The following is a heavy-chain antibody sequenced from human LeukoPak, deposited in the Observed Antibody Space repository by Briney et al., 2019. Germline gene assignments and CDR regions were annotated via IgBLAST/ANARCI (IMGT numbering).Heavy chain of an antibody. CDR3: ARAYCSGGTCYSSRGMFDP. Sequence: SEILSLTCAVYGGSFSGYYWSWIRQPPGKGLEWIGEINHSGSTNYNPSLKSRVTISVDTSKNQFSLKLSSVTAADTAVYYCARAYCSGGTCYSSRGMFDPWGQGTLVTVSS. J-gene: IGHJ5*02. CDR2: INHSGST. D-gene: IGHD2-15*01. V-gene: IGHV4-34*01. CDR1: GGSFSGYY.